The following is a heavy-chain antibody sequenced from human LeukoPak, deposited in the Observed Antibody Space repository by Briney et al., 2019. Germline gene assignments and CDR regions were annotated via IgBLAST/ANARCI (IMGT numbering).Heavy chain of an antibody. Sequence: SETLSLTCTVSGYSISSGYYWGWIRQPPGKGLEWIGSIYHSGSTYYNPSLKSRVTISVDTSKNQFSLKLSSVTAADTAVYYCARDLSSGSYFGPSDYWGQGTLVTVSS. J-gene: IGHJ4*02. V-gene: IGHV4-38-2*02. CDR3: ARDLSSGSYFGPSDY. CDR1: GYSISSGYY. CDR2: IYHSGST. D-gene: IGHD1-26*01.